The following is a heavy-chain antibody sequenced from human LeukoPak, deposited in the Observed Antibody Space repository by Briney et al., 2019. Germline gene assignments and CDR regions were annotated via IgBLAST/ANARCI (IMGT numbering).Heavy chain of an antibody. Sequence: PGRSLRLSCAASGFTFSSYGMHWVRQAPGKGLEWVAVISYDGSNKYYADSVKGRFTISRDNSKNTLYLQMNSLRAEDTAVYYCAKGTYYYGSTESTGSWYFDLWGRGTLVTFSS. CDR1: GFTFSSYG. CDR2: ISYDGSNK. CDR3: AKGTYYYGSTESTGSWYFDL. D-gene: IGHD3-10*01. J-gene: IGHJ2*01. V-gene: IGHV3-30*18.